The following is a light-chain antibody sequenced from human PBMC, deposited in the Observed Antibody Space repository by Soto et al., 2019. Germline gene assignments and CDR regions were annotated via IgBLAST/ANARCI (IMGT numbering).Light chain of an antibody. V-gene: IGKV1-5*01. J-gene: IGKJ4*02. CDR1: QSVSRW. CDR3: RQYYTYALT. Sequence: DVEMTQSPSTLSASLGDRVTITCRASQSVSRWLAWYQQKPGKAPKLLIYDASSLESGVPSRCSGSGSGTEFTVTSRRPHHDAFEYYYCRQYYTYALTFGGGTKVEIK. CDR2: DAS.